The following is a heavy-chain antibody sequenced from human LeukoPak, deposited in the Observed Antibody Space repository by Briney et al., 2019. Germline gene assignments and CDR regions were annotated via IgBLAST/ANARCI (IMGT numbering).Heavy chain of an antibody. CDR2: ISSSSSYI. V-gene: IGHV3-21*01. CDR3: ARSIAARPPLPFDY. D-gene: IGHD6-6*01. J-gene: IGHJ4*02. Sequence: GGSLRLSCAASGFTFSSYEMNWVRQAPGKGLEWVSSISSSSSYIYYADSVKGRFTISRDNAKNSLYLQMNSLRAEDTAVYYCARSIAARPPLPFDYWGQGTLVTVSS. CDR1: GFTFSSYE.